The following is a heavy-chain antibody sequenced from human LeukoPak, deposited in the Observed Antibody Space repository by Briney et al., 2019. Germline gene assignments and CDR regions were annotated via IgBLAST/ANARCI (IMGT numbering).Heavy chain of an antibody. CDR3: ARGDTADYYYYGMDV. Sequence: SVNVSCKASGGTFSSYAISWVRQAPGQGLEWMGGIIPILGTANYAQKFKGRVTITADESTSTAYMELSSLRSEDTAVYYCARGDTADYYYYGMDVWGQGTTVTVSS. J-gene: IGHJ6*02. D-gene: IGHD5-18*01. V-gene: IGHV1-69*13. CDR2: IIPILGTA. CDR1: GGTFSSYA.